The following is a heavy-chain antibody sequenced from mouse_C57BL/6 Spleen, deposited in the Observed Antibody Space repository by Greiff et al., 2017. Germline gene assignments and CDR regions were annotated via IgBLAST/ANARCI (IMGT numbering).Heavy chain of an antibody. J-gene: IGHJ2*01. D-gene: IGHD1-1*01. CDR3: ARYLYYLWGFDY. Sequence: QVQLQQPGAELVMPGASVKLSCKASGYTFTSYWMHWVKQRPGQGLEWIGEIDPSDSYTNYNQKFKGKSTLTVDKSSSTAYMQLSSLTSEDSAVYYCARYLYYLWGFDYWGQGTTLTVSS. CDR1: GYTFTSYW. V-gene: IGHV1-69*01. CDR2: IDPSDSYT.